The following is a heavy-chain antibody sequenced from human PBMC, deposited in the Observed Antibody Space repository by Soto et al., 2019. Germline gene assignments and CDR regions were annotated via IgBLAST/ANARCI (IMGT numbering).Heavy chain of an antibody. J-gene: IGHJ6*02. CDR3: ARGFYCSSTSCYSYPYYYYYYGMDV. CDR2: INPNSGGT. CDR1: GYTFTGYY. D-gene: IGHD2-2*01. V-gene: IGHV1-2*02. Sequence: ASVKVSCKXSGYTFTGYYMHWVRQAPGQGLEWMGWINPNSGGTNYAQKFQGRVTMTRDTSISTAYMELSRLRSDDTAVYYCARGFYCSSTSCYSYPYYYYYYGMDVWGQGTTVTVSS.